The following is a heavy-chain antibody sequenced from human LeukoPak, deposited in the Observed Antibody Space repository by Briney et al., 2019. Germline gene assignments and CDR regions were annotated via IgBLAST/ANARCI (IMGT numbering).Heavy chain of an antibody. CDR2: ISGSGGST. V-gene: IGHV3-23*01. CDR3: AKVRYDSSGYQSPYFDY. J-gene: IGHJ4*02. Sequence: GGSLRLSCAASGFTFTNYAMSWVRQAPGKGLEWVSGISGSGGSTYYADSVKGRFTTSRDNSKNTLYLQMNSLRAEDTAVYYCAKVRYDSSGYQSPYFDYWGQGTLVTVSS. CDR1: GFTFTNYA. D-gene: IGHD3-22*01.